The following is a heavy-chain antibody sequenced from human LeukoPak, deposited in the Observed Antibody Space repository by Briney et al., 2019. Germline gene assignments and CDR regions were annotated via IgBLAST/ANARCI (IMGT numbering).Heavy chain of an antibody. CDR1: GGSISSSSYY. V-gene: IGHV4-39*01. Sequence: PSETLSLTCTVSGGSISSSSYYWGWIRQPPGKGLEWIGSIYYSGSTYYNPSLKSRVTISVDTSKNQFSLKLSSVTAADTAVYYCARLVHYVSSGYPVGRNFDYWGQGTLVTVSS. CDR3: ARLVHYVSSGYPVGRNFDY. J-gene: IGHJ4*02. CDR2: IYYSGST. D-gene: IGHD3-22*01.